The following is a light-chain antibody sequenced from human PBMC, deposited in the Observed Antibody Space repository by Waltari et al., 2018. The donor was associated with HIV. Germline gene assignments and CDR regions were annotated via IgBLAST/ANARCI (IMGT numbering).Light chain of an antibody. CDR3: QQYNKWPPVT. CDR2: GAS. J-gene: IGKJ4*01. Sequence: EIVMTQSPATLSVSPGERATLSCRASQSVRDNLAWYQQEPGQAPRLLIYGASTRAIGIPVRFSGSGSGTEFTLTISSLQSEDCAVYYCQQYNKWPPVTFGGGTKVEIK. CDR1: QSVRDN. V-gene: IGKV3-15*01.